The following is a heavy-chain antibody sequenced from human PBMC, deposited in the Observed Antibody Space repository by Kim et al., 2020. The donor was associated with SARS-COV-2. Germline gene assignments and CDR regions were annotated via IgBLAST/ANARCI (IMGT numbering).Heavy chain of an antibody. CDR2: INHSGST. J-gene: IGHJ6*03. CDR3: AGGTRQWLSRHYCYYMDV. D-gene: IGHD6-19*01. CDR1: GGSFSGYY. V-gene: IGHV4-34*01. Sequence: SETLSLTCAVYGGSFSGYYWSWIRQPPGKGLEWIGEINHSGSTNYNPSLKSRVTISVDTSKNQFPLKLSSVTAADTAVYYCAGGTRQWLSRHYCYYMDVWGKGTTVTVSS.